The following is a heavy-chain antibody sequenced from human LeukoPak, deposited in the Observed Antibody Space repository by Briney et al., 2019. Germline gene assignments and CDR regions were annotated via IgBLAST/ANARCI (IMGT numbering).Heavy chain of an antibody. Sequence: PGGALTLSCPASGFTFSPFAMLWVGQPPGKGLAGVAGISWNSGSIGYADSVKGRFTISRDNAKSSLYLQMNSLRAEDTALYYCAKGGVQQWLVPLADYWGQGTLVTVSS. CDR1: GFTFSPFA. CDR3: AKGGVQQWLVPLADY. D-gene: IGHD6-19*01. CDR2: ISWNSGSI. J-gene: IGHJ4*02. V-gene: IGHV3-9*01.